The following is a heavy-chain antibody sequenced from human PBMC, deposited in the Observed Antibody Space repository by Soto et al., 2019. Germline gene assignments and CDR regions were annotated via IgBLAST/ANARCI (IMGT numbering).Heavy chain of an antibody. CDR2: MNPNSGNT. CDR1: GYTFTSYD. D-gene: IGHD3-22*01. CDR3: AREDRSGRYGRDAFDI. J-gene: IGHJ3*02. V-gene: IGHV1-8*01. Sequence: GASVKVSCKASGYTFTSYDINWVRQATGQGLEWMGWMNPNSGNTGYAQKFQGRVTMTRNTSISTAYMELSSLRSEDTAVYYCAREDRSGRYGRDAFDIWGQGTMVTVSS.